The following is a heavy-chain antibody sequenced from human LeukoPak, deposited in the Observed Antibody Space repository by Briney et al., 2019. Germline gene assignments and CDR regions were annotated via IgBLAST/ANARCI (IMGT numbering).Heavy chain of an antibody. CDR2: INHSGST. CDR1: GGSFSGYY. J-gene: IGHJ5*02. CDR3: ARGFDFRSSWFDP. D-gene: IGHD3-10*01. V-gene: IGHV4-34*01. Sequence: SETLSLTCAVYGGSFSGYYWSWIRQPPGKGLEWIGEINHSGSTNYNPSLKSRVTISVDTSKNQFSLKLSSVTSADTAVYYCARGFDFRSSWFDPWGQGTLVSVS.